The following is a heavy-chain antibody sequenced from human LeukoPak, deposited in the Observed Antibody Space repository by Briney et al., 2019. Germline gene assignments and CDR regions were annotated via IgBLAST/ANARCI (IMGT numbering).Heavy chain of an antibody. CDR2: IRYDGSNK. CDR3: AKGWIQLWPFDY. D-gene: IGHD5-18*01. J-gene: IGHJ4*02. V-gene: IGHV3-30*02. Sequence: GGSLRLSCAASGLTFSSYGMHWVRQAPGKGLEWVAFIRYDGSNKYYADSVKGRFTISRDNSKNTLYLQMNSLRAEDTAVYYCAKGWIQLWPFDYWGQGTLVTVSS. CDR1: GLTFSSYG.